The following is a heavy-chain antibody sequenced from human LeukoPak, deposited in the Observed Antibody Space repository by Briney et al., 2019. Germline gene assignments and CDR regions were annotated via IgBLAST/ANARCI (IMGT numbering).Heavy chain of an antibody. CDR3: ARGRRDTAMIIYYYYYYMDV. V-gene: IGHV4-59*01. CDR2: IYYSGST. D-gene: IGHD5-18*01. CDR1: GGSISSYY. Sequence: SETLSLTCTVSGGSISSYYWSWIRQPPGKGLEWIGYIYYSGSTNYNPSLKSRVTISVDTSKNQFSLKLSSVTAADTAVYYCARGRRDTAMIIYYYYYYMDVWGKGTTVTVSS. J-gene: IGHJ6*03.